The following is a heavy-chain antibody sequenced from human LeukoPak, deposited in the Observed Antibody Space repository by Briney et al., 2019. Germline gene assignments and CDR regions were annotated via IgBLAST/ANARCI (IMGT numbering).Heavy chain of an antibody. CDR3: ARAIAAAGTSSWFDP. J-gene: IGHJ5*02. V-gene: IGHV3-21*01. CDR1: GFTFSSYS. D-gene: IGHD6-13*01. Sequence: GGSLRLSCAASGFTFSSYSMNWVRQAPGKGLEWVSSISSSSSYMYYADSVKGRFTISRDNAKNSLYLQMNSLRAEDTAVYYCARAIAAAGTSSWFDPWGQGTLVTVSS. CDR2: ISSSSSYM.